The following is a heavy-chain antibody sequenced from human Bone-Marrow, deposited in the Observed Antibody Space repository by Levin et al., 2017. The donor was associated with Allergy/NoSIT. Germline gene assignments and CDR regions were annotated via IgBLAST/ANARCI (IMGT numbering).Heavy chain of an antibody. CDR2: IFYTGVT. V-gene: IGHV4-39*01. CDR3: AHQRYCSGGSCDAFDM. CDR1: GGSIATSGDY. J-gene: IGHJ3*02. Sequence: SETLSLTCTVSGGSIATSGDYWGWIRQPPGKGLEWIGSIFYTGVTYYNASLKSRVTISVDTSKNQFSLELRSVIAADTAIYYCAHQRYCSGGSCDAFDMWGQGTMVTVSS. D-gene: IGHD2-15*01.